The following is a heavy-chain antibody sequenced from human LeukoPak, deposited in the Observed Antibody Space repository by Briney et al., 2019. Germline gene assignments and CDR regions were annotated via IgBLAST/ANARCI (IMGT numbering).Heavy chain of an antibody. J-gene: IGHJ3*02. CDR2: ISYDGSDK. Sequence: GGSLRPSCAASGFTFSGFPMHWVRQAPGKGLEWVAFISYDGSDKFYADSVKGRFTVSRDNAKNSLYLQMNSLRAEDTAVYYCARVGPDAFDIWGQGTMVTVSS. V-gene: IGHV3-30-3*01. CDR3: ARVGPDAFDI. CDR1: GFTFSGFP.